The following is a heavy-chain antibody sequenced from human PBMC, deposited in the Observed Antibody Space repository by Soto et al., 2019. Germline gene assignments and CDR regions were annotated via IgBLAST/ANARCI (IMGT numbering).Heavy chain of an antibody. J-gene: IGHJ6*02. D-gene: IGHD5-18*01. CDR2: IIPIFGTA. V-gene: IGHV1-69*12. CDR1: GGTFSSYA. Sequence: QVQLVQSGAEVKKPGSSVKVSCKASGGTFSSYASSWVRQAPGQGLEWMGGIIPIFGTANYAQKFQGRGTITADESTSTAYMELSSLRSEDTAVYYCASHSYGSFPHYYHGMDVWGQGTTVTVSS. CDR3: ASHSYGSFPHYYHGMDV.